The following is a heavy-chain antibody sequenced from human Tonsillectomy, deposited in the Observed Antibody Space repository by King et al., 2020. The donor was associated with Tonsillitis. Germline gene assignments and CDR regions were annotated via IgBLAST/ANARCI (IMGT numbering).Heavy chain of an antibody. CDR3: AGSILGYCSSTSCSLDY. V-gene: IGHV3-53*02. CDR2: IYSGGST. D-gene: IGHD2-2*01. J-gene: IGHJ4*02. CDR1: GFTVSSNY. Sequence: VQLVETGGGLIQPGGSLRLSCAASGFTVSSNYMSWVRQAPGKGLEWVSVIYSGGSTYYADSVKGRFTISRDNSKNTLYLQMNSLRAEDTAVYYCAGSILGYCSSTSCSLDYWGQGTLVTVSS.